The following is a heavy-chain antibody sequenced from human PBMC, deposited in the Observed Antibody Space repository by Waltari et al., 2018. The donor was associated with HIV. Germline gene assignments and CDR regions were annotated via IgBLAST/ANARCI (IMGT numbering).Heavy chain of an antibody. V-gene: IGHV3-48*03. CDR2: IFSSGSTI. CDR1: GFTSSSYE. J-gene: IGHJ4*02. Sequence: EVQLVESGGGLVQPGGSLRLSCAASGFTSSSYEMNWVRQAPGKGLEWVSYIFSSGSTIYYADSVKGRFTISRDNAKNSLYLQMNSLRAEDTAVYYCARDGPGYFDYWGQGTLVTVSS. CDR3: ARDGPGYFDY.